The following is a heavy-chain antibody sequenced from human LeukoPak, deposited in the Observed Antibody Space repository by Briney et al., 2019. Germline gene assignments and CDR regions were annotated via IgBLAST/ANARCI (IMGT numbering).Heavy chain of an antibody. Sequence: GGSLRLSCAASGFTFSSYEMNWVRQAPGKGLEWVSYISSSGSTIYYAGSVKGRFTISRDNAKNSLYLQMNSLRAEDTAVYYCARAEMGGYYYYMDVWGKGTTVAVSS. CDR3: ARAEMGGYYYYMDV. CDR2: ISSSGSTI. CDR1: GFTFSSYE. J-gene: IGHJ6*03. D-gene: IGHD5-24*01. V-gene: IGHV3-48*03.